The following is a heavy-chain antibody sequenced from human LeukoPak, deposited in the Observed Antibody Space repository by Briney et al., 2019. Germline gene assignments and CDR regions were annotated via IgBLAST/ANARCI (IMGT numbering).Heavy chain of an antibody. J-gene: IGHJ4*02. Sequence: PGGSLRLSCAASGFTFSSYAMSWVRQAPGKGLEWVSAISGSGGSTYYADSVKGRFTISRDNSKKTVCLQMNSLRVEDTARYYCAKDKGDFGSTKGSDYWGQGTLVTVSS. CDR1: GFTFSSYA. CDR3: AKDKGDFGSTKGSDY. D-gene: IGHD3-10*01. CDR2: ISGSGGST. V-gene: IGHV3-23*01.